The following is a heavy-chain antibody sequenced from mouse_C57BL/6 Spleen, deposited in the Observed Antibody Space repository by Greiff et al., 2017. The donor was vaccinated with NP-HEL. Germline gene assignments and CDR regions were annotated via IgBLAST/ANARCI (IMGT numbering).Heavy chain of an antibody. CDR2: IDPSDSYT. D-gene: IGHD3-1*01. J-gene: IGHJ4*01. Sequence: QVQLQQPGAELVKPGASVKLSCKASGYTFTSYWMQWVKQRPGQGLEWIGEIDPSDSYTNYNQKFKGKATLTVDTSSSTAYMQLSSLTSEDSAGYYCGANRYYAMDYWGQGTSVTVSS. V-gene: IGHV1-50*01. CDR3: GANRYYAMDY. CDR1: GYTFTSYW.